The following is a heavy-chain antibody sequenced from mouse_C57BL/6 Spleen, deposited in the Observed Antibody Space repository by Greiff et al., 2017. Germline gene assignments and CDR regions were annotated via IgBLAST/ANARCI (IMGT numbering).Heavy chain of an antibody. CDR2: IYPRSGNT. D-gene: IGHD2-2*01. CDR3: ARSNYCGYDSRHYFDY. V-gene: IGHV1-81*01. CDR1: GYTFTSYG. J-gene: IGHJ2*01. Sequence: VQLQQSGAELARPGASVKLSCKASGYTFTSYGISWVKQRTGQGLEWIGEIYPRSGNTYYNEKFKGKATLTADKSSSTAYMELRSLTSEDSAVYFCARSNYCGYDSRHYFDYWGQGTTLTVSS.